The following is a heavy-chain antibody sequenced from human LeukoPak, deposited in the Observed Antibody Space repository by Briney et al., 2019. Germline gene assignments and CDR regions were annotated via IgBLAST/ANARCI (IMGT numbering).Heavy chain of an antibody. D-gene: IGHD3-16*01. CDR1: GGTFSSYA. V-gene: IGHV3-30*04. CDR3: ARQETPIGGLYFDY. CDR2: ISYDGSNK. Sequence: SCKASGGTFSSYAMHWVRQAPGKGLEWVAVISYDGSNKYYADSVKGRFTISRDNSKNTLYLQMNSLRAEDTAVYYCARQETPIGGLYFDYWGQGTLVTVSS. J-gene: IGHJ4*02.